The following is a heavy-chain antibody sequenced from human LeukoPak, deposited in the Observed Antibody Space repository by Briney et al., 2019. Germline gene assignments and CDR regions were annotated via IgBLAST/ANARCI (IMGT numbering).Heavy chain of an antibody. J-gene: IGHJ3*02. CDR1: GFTFSSYA. V-gene: IGHV3-30-3*01. D-gene: IGHD3-10*01. CDR3: ARDTQTGLLWFGEFRGGDAFDI. CDR2: ISYDGSNK. Sequence: GGPLRLSCAASGFTFSSYAMHWVRQAPGKGLEWVAVISYDGSNKYYADSVKGRFTISRDNSKNTLYLQMNSLRAEDTAVYYCARDTQTGLLWFGEFRGGDAFDIWGQGTMVTVSS.